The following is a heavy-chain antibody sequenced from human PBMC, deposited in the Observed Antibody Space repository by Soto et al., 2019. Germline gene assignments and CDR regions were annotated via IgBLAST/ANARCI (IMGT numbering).Heavy chain of an antibody. CDR1: GFTFSNAW. D-gene: IGHD5-18*01. CDR2: ISYDGSNK. V-gene: IGHV3-30-3*01. CDR3: ARDPLWGTAMVLWYFDL. J-gene: IGHJ2*01. Sequence: GGSLRLSCXASGFTFSNAWMSWVRQAPGKGLEWVAVISYDGSNKYYADSVKGRFTISRDNSKNTLYLQMNSLRAEDTAVYYCARDPLWGTAMVLWYFDLWGRGTLVTVSS.